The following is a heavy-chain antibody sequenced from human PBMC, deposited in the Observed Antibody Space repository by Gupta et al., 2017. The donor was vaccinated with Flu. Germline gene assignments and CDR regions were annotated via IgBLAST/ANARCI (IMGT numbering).Heavy chain of an antibody. Sequence: MSWVCQAPGKGLEWVSIITGRGGTTYDADAVKGRFTMYRDKSKRTLYMQMDSLGVEDTASYYCVKAPGYWSYYMGVGGKGTAVTVSS. J-gene: IGHJ6*03. CDR2: ITGRGGTT. D-gene: IGHD6-25*01. V-gene: IGHV3-23*01. CDR3: VKAPGYWSYYMGV.